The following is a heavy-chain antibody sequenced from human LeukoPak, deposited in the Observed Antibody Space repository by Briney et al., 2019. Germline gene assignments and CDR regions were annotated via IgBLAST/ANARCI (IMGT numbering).Heavy chain of an antibody. J-gene: IGHJ4*02. Sequence: PGGSLRLSCAASGFTFSDYYMSWIRQAPGKGLEWVSYMSSSGDTIYYADSVEGRFTISRDNAKNSLYLQMNNLRAEDTAVYYCARANFYGEDYWGQGTLVTVSS. V-gene: IGHV3-11*01. D-gene: IGHD4-17*01. CDR1: GFTFSDYY. CDR3: ARANFYGEDY. CDR2: MSSSGDTI.